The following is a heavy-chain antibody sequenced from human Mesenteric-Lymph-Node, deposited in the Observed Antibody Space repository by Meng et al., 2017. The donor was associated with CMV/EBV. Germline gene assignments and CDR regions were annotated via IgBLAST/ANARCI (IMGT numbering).Heavy chain of an antibody. Sequence: YGGSIIGYFWSWIRQSPGKGLEWIGEISHAGTTNYNPSLKSRVTISVDTSKNQFSLKLSSVTAADTAVYYCAGFIAAAGTMLLGFDPWGQGTLVTVSS. J-gene: IGHJ5*02. CDR1: GGSIIGYF. CDR3: AGFIAAAGTMLLGFDP. D-gene: IGHD6-13*01. CDR2: ISHAGTT. V-gene: IGHV4-34*01.